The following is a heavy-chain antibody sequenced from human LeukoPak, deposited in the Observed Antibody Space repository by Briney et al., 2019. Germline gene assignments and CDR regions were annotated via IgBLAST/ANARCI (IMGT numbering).Heavy chain of an antibody. Sequence: GGSLRLSCAASGFSFSAYYMSWIRQAPGTGLEWVSYISSGGSGISYADSVRGRFTISRDNAKNSLYLQMNSLRAEDTAVYYCASHSSGPFQHWGQGTLVTVSS. J-gene: IGHJ1*01. D-gene: IGHD3-22*01. CDR3: ASHSSGPFQH. V-gene: IGHV3-11*01. CDR2: ISSGGSGI. CDR1: GFSFSAYY.